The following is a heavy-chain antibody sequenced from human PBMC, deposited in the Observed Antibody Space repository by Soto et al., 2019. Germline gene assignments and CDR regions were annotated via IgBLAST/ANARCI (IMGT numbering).Heavy chain of an antibody. Sequence: SETLSLTCIVSGGSITYYYWSWIRQPPGKGLEYLGYIHYTGSTYYNPSLKSRATMSVDTSKNQFSLKLSSVTAADTAVYYCARVFTDSSGAFDYWGHGTLVTVSS. J-gene: IGHJ4*01. CDR3: ARVFTDSSGAFDY. CDR1: GGSITYYY. D-gene: IGHD5-18*01. V-gene: IGHV4-59*01. CDR2: IHYTGST.